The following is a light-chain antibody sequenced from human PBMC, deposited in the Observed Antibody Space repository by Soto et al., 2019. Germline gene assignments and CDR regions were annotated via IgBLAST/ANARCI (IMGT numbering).Light chain of an antibody. CDR1: SSDVGGYNY. CDR2: DVS. Sequence: QSVLTHPASVSGSPGQSITISCTGTSSDVGGYNYVSWYQQHPGKAPKLMVYDVSNRPSGVSNHFSGSKSGNTASLTISGLQAEDEAGYYCISYTSIGPLVFGGGTQRTVL. J-gene: IGLJ2*01. CDR3: ISYTSIGPLV. V-gene: IGLV2-14*01.